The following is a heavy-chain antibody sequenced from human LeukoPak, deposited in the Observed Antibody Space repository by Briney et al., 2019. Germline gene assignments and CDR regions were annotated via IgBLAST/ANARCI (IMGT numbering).Heavy chain of an antibody. CDR2: INTNTGNP. Sequence: VASVKVSYTASGYTFTIYAMNWVRQAPGQGLEWMGWINTNTGNPTYAQGFTGRFVFSLDTSVSTAYLQISSLKAEDTAVYYCARDAGIQLWQDFDYWGQGTLVTVSS. J-gene: IGHJ4*02. D-gene: IGHD5-18*01. CDR1: GYTFTIYA. V-gene: IGHV7-4-1*02. CDR3: ARDAGIQLWQDFDY.